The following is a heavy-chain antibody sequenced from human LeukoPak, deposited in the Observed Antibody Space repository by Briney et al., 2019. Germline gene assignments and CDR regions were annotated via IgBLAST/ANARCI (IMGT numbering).Heavy chain of an antibody. V-gene: IGHV4-39*07. CDR1: GGSISSSSYY. Sequence: PSETLSLTCTVSGGSISSSSYYWGWIRQPPGKGLEWIGSIYYSGSTYYNPSLKSRVTISVDTSKNQFSLKLSSVTAADTAVYYCARSYYYGSNFDYWGQGTLVTVSS. J-gene: IGHJ4*02. CDR3: ARSYYYGSNFDY. D-gene: IGHD3-10*01. CDR2: IYYSGST.